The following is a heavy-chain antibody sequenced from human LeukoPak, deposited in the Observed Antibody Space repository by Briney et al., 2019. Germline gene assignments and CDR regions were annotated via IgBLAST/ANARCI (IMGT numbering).Heavy chain of an antibody. CDR3: ARDHAFSYYYYYMDV. D-gene: IGHD3-3*01. Sequence: GGSLRLSCAASGFTLSDYYMSWIRQAPGKGLEWVSYISSSGSTIYYADSVKGRFTISRDNAKNSLNLQMNSLRAEDTAVYYCARDHAFSYYYYYMDVWGKGTTVTVSS. CDR2: ISSSGSTI. J-gene: IGHJ6*03. V-gene: IGHV3-11*04. CDR1: GFTLSDYY.